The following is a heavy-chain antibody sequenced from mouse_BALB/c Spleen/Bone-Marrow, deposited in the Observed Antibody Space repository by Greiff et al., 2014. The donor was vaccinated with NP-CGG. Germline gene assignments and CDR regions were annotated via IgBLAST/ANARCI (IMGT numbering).Heavy chain of an antibody. V-gene: IGHV1-15*01. CDR1: GYTFTDYE. CDR2: IDSETGGT. CDR3: TRRTGDPY. Sequence: QVQLQQPGAELVRPGASVTLSCKASGYTFTDYEMHWVKQTPVHGLEWIGAIDSETGGTAYNQKFKGKATLTADKSSSTAYMELRSLTSEDSAVYYCTRRTGDPYWGQGTLVTVSA. J-gene: IGHJ3*01. D-gene: IGHD4-1*01.